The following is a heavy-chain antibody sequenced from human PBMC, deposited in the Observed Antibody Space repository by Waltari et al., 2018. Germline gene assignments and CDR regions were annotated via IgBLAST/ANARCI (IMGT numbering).Heavy chain of an antibody. Sequence: EVQLVESGGALVQPGGSLRLSCAASGFTFSSYWIHWVRQVPGKGLVGVALINSDGTTTTYADSVKGRFTISRDNAKNTLYLQMDSLRSEDTAVYYCARDLGYCRCPSCREFFDYWGQGTLVAVSS. CDR1: GFTFSSYW. D-gene: IGHD2-2*01. CDR2: INSDGTTT. J-gene: IGHJ4*02. V-gene: IGHV3-74*01. CDR3: ARDLGYCRCPSCREFFDY.